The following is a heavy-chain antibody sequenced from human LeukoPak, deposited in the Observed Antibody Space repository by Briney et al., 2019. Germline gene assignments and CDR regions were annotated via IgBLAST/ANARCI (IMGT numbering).Heavy chain of an antibody. D-gene: IGHD1-26*01. CDR1: GGSFSGYY. CDR2: INHSGST. J-gene: IGHJ4*02. CDR3: ARVGALGGHDF. V-gene: IGHV4-34*01. Sequence: PSETLSLTCAVYGGSFSGYYWSWIRQPPGKGLEWIGEINHSGSTNYNPSLKSRVTISVDTSKNQFSLKLNSVTAADTAFYYCARVGALGGHDFWGQGSLVTVSS.